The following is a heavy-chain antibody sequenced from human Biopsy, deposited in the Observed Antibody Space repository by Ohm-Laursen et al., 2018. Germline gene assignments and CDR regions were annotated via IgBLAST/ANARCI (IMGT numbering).Heavy chain of an antibody. V-gene: IGHV3-11*01. CDR1: RFTFSDYL. D-gene: IGHD6-19*01. CDR2: ISSSGITA. J-gene: IGHJ4*02. CDR3: ARSGWNFEFDS. Sequence: GSLRLSCAASRFTFSDYLMRWIRPAPGKGLAWVSYISSSGITAHYADSVKGRFTISRDNAKNSLYLQMNSLRAEDTAIYYCARSGWNFEFDSWGKGTLVAVSS.